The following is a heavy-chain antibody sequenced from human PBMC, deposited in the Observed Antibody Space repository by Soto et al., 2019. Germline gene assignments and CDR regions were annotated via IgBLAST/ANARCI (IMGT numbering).Heavy chain of an antibody. J-gene: IGHJ3*02. CDR3: ARDAKNTLTGDPGNAFDS. CDR2: INPNSGGT. CDR1: GYTFTGYY. Sequence: ASVKVSCKASGYTFTGYYMHWVRQAPGQGLEWMGWINPNSGGTNYAQKFQGWVTMTRDTCISTAYMELSRLRSDDTAVFSCARDAKNTLTGDPGNAFDSWGQGTMVTVSS. V-gene: IGHV1-2*04. D-gene: IGHD7-27*01.